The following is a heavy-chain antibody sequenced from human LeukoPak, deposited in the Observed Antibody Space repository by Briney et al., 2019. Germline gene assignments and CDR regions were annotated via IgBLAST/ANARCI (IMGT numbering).Heavy chain of an antibody. D-gene: IGHD5-18*01. CDR2: INTDGSTT. J-gene: IGHJ6*03. Sequence: PGGSLRLSCAASGFTFSRYWMHWVRQAPGKGLVWVSIINTDGSTTRYADSVKGRFTISRDNSKNTLYLQMNSLRAEDTAVYYCAREGSYDPWEYYYYYVDVWGKGTTVIVSS. V-gene: IGHV3-74*01. CDR1: GFTFSRYW. CDR3: AREGSYDPWEYYYYYVDV.